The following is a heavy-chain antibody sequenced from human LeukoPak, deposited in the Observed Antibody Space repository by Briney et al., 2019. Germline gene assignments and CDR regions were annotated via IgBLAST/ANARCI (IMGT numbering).Heavy chain of an antibody. V-gene: IGHV3-7*01. D-gene: IGHD3-10*01. CDR3: ARHSSGSYYTY. CDR2: INEDGREE. CDR1: GFTFSGFW. Sequence: PGGSLRLSCAASGFTFSGFWMSWVRQAPGKGLEWVANINEDGREEHYVDSVKGRFTISRDNAKNSLYLQLNSLRVEDTAMYYCARHSSGSYYTYWGQGTLVTVSS. J-gene: IGHJ4*02.